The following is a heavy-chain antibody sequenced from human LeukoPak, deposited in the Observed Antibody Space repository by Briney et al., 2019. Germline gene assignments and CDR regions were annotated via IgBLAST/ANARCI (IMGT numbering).Heavy chain of an antibody. V-gene: IGHV3-7*03. CDR3: ARGGGLDV. D-gene: IGHD3-16*01. CDR1: GLIFSNYW. J-gene: IGHJ6*02. Sequence: GGSLRLSCAASGLIFSNYWMTWVRQVPGKGLEWVANIKEDGSETYYVDSVKGRFTISRDNAKNSLYLQMSNLRAEDTAVYFCARGGGLDVWGQGATVTVSS. CDR2: IKEDGSET.